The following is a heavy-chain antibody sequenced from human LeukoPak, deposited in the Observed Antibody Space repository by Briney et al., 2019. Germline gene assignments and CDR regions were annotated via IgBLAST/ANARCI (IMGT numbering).Heavy chain of an antibody. CDR3: ARDLTYGWGYYFGLDV. J-gene: IGHJ6*02. Sequence: GGSLRLSCAASGFAFSDYSMNWVRQAPGKGLEWVSSITSTSNYIYYADSVQGRFTISKDNAKNSLYLQMNSLRAEDTAVYYCARDLTYGWGYYFGLDVWGQGTTVTVSS. CDR2: ITSTSNYI. D-gene: IGHD6-19*01. CDR1: GFAFSDYS. V-gene: IGHV3-21*01.